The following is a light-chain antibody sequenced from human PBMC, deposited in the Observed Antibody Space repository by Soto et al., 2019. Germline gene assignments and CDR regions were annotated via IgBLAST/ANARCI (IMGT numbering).Light chain of an antibody. Sequence: QSALTQPASVSGSPGQSITISCTGTSSDVGAYNYVSWYQQYPGKAPKLMIYDVSNRPSGVSNRFSGSKSGNTASLTISGLQAEDEADYYCSSYTSSSTPVVFGGGTQLTVL. CDR3: SSYTSSSTPVV. CDR2: DVS. J-gene: IGLJ2*01. CDR1: SSDVGAYNY. V-gene: IGLV2-14*01.